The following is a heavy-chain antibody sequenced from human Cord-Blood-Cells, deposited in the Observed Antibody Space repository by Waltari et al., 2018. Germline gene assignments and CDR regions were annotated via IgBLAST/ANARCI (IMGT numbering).Heavy chain of an antibody. D-gene: IGHD3-3*01. Sequence: QVQLQESGPGLVKPSQTLSLTCTVPGGSISSGAYYWSWIRQPPGKGLEWIGYIYYSGSTYYNPSLKSRVTISVDTSKNQFSLKLSSVTAADTAVYYCARGIDYDFWSGYRYYFDYWGRGTLVTVSS. CDR1: GGSISSGAYY. CDR2: IYYSGST. J-gene: IGHJ4*02. CDR3: ARGIDYDFWSGYRYYFDY. V-gene: IGHV4-30-4*01.